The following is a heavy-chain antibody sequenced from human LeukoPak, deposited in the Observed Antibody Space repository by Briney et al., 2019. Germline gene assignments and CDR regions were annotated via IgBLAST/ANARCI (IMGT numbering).Heavy chain of an antibody. CDR3: ASRIKGRGSGDY. D-gene: IGHD3-10*01. V-gene: IGHV3-48*03. J-gene: IGHJ4*02. Sequence: GGSLRLSCAASGFTFSSYEMNWVRQAPGKGLEWVSYISSSGSTTYYADSVKGRFTISRGNAKNSLYLQMNSLRAEDTAVYYCASRIKGRGSGDYWGQGTLVTVSS. CDR2: ISSSGSTT. CDR1: GFTFSSYE.